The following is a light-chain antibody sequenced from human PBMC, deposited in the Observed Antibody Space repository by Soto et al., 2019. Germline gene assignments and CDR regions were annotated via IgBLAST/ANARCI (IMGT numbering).Light chain of an antibody. J-gene: IGLJ1*01. CDR2: NVY. V-gene: IGLV2-14*03. Sequence: QSVLTQPASVSGSPGQSITISCTGTSSDVGAYNFVSWHQQHPGKAPKLMIYNVYDRPSGISYHFSGSKSGNTASLTISGLQGEDEVDYYSSASTVSRTYVFXTGTKVTVL. CDR3: SASTVSRTYV. CDR1: SSDVGAYNF.